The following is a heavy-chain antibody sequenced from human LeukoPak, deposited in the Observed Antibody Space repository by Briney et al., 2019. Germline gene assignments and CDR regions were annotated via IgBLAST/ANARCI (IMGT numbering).Heavy chain of an antibody. Sequence: GGSLRLSCAASVFIFSRHCMLCVRQAPGKGLEWVAVISYDGSNKYYADSVKGRFTISRDDSKNTLYLQMNSLRAEDTAVYYCAKAAYYDRSGYQHWGQGTLVTVSS. CDR3: AKAAYYDRSGYQH. D-gene: IGHD3-22*01. CDR1: VFIFSRHC. J-gene: IGHJ4*02. V-gene: IGHV3-30*18. CDR2: ISYDGSNK.